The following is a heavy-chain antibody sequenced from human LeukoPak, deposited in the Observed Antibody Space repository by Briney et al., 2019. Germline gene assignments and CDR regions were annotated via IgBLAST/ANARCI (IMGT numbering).Heavy chain of an antibody. D-gene: IGHD3-10*01. CDR3: ARGFGYYLTMVRGAVPIGAFDI. Sequence: SQTLSLTCTVSGGSISSGGYYWSWIRQPPGKGLEWIGYIYHSGSTYYNPSLKSRVTISVDTSKNQFSLKLSSVTAADTAVYYCARGFGYYLTMVRGAVPIGAFDIWGQGTMVTVSS. CDR1: GGSISSGGYY. CDR2: IYHSGST. J-gene: IGHJ3*02. V-gene: IGHV4-30-2*01.